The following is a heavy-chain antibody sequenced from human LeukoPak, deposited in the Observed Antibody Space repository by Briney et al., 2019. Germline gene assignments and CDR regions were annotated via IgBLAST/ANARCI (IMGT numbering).Heavy chain of an antibody. CDR3: ARANLNWFDP. CDR1: GGSISSSPYY. V-gene: IGHV4-39*07. CDR2: IYYSGTT. Sequence: TSETLSLTCTVSGGSISSSPYYWGWIRQPPGKGLEWIGSIYYSGTTHYNPSLESRVTISVDTSKNQFSLKLSSVTAADTAVYYCARANLNWFDPWGQGTLVTVSS. J-gene: IGHJ5*02.